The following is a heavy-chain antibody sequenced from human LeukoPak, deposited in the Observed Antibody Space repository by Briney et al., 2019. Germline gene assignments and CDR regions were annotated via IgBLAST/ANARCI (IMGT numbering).Heavy chain of an antibody. Sequence: GASVKVSCKASGYTFTSYGISWVRQAPGQGLEWMGWISAYNGNTNYAQKLQGRVTMTTDTSTSTAYMELRSLRSDDTAVYYCARVLSIGPRSGSTNWFDPWGQGTLVTVSS. CDR2: ISAYNGNT. V-gene: IGHV1-18*01. CDR1: GYTFTSYG. J-gene: IGHJ5*02. D-gene: IGHD3-10*01. CDR3: ARVLSIGPRSGSTNWFDP.